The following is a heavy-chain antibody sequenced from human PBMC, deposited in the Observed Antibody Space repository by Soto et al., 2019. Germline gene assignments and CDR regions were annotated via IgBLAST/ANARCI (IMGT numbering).Heavy chain of an antibody. CDR1: GFTFSSYG. Sequence: GGSLRLSCAASGFTFSSYGMHWVRQAPGKGLEWVAVISYDGSNKYYADSVKGRFTISRDNSKNTLYLQMNSLRAEDTAVYYCAKVIQQHYYYYYGMDVWGQGTTVTVSS. CDR2: ISYDGSNK. V-gene: IGHV3-30*18. CDR3: AKVIQQHYYYYYGMDV. D-gene: IGHD5-18*01. J-gene: IGHJ6*02.